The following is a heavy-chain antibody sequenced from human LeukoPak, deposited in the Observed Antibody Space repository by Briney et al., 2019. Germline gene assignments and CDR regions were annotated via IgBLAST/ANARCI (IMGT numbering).Heavy chain of an antibody. V-gene: IGHV4-34*01. J-gene: IGHJ5*02. Sequence: SETLSLNCAVYGGSFSRYYWSWIRQPQGKGLEWIGEINHSESTNYNPSLKSRVTISVDTSKNQSSLKLTSVTAADTAVYYCARGGLYCRSSRRPPHWFDPWGQGTLVTVYS. CDR3: ARGGLYCRSSRRPPHWFDP. CDR1: GGSFSRYY. D-gene: IGHD2-2*01. CDR2: INHSEST.